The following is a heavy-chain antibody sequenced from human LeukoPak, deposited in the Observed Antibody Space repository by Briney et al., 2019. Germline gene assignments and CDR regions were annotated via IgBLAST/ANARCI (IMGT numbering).Heavy chain of an antibody. J-gene: IGHJ4*02. CDR1: GFTFDDYA. V-gene: IGHV3-9*01. D-gene: IGHD5-18*01. CDR2: ISWNSGSI. Sequence: PGRSLRLSCAASGFTFDDYAMHWVRQAPGKGLEWVSGISWNSGSIGYADSVKGRFTISRDNAKNSLYLQMNSLRAEDTALYYCAKDISVGYSYGYGIDYWGQGTLVTVSS. CDR3: AKDISVGYSYGYGIDY.